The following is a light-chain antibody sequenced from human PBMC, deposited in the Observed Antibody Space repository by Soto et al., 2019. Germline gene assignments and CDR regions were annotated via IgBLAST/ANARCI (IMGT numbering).Light chain of an antibody. CDR2: DVD. Sequence: QSALTQPASVSGSPGQSITISCTGTSTDVGGYKYVSWYQQHPGKAPKVMIYDVDNRPSGVSNRFSGSKSGNTASLTISGLQADDEADYYCSSYAGTNTVVFGGGTKLTVL. J-gene: IGLJ2*01. CDR1: STDVGGYKY. CDR3: SSYAGTNTVV. V-gene: IGLV2-14*03.